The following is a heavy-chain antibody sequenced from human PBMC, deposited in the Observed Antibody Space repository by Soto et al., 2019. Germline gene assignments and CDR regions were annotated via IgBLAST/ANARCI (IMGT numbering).Heavy chain of an antibody. Sequence: PGGSLRLSCAASGFTFSSYGMHWFRQAPGKGLEWVAVISYDGSNKYYADSVKGRFTISRDNSKNTLYLQMNSLRAEDTAVYYCAKFAVAGTGDPVDYWGQGTLVTVSS. CDR2: ISYDGSNK. CDR1: GFTFSSYG. V-gene: IGHV3-30*18. D-gene: IGHD6-19*01. J-gene: IGHJ4*02. CDR3: AKFAVAGTGDPVDY.